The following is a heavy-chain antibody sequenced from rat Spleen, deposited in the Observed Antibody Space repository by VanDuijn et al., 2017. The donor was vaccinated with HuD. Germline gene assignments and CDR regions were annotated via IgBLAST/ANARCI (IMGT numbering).Heavy chain of an antibody. V-gene: IGHV2-43*01. CDR1: GFSLTSHH. CDR3: ARDLDGYFDY. Sequence: QVQLKESGPGLVQPSQTLSLTCTVSGFSLTSHHVSWVRQPPGKGLQWMGVIWTGGSTDYNSALKSRLSISRDTSKNQVFLKMNSLQSEDTTTYYCARDLDGYFDYWGQGVMVTVSS. J-gene: IGHJ2*01. CDR2: IWTGGST. D-gene: IGHD1-12*03.